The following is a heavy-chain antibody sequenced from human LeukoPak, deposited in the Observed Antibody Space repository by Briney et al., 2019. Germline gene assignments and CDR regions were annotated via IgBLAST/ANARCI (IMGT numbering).Heavy chain of an antibody. D-gene: IGHD2-2*01. V-gene: IGHV3-21*01. Sequence: RGSLRLSCGASGFNFSAFSMSWVRQAPGKGLEWVASISLSGRFIYYADSLKGRFTISRDNAKNSVHLQVNSLRAEDTAVYYCAREMLVIPAAVDYWGQGTLVTVSS. CDR2: ISLSGRFI. CDR3: AREMLVIPAAVDY. J-gene: IGHJ4*02. CDR1: GFNFSAFS.